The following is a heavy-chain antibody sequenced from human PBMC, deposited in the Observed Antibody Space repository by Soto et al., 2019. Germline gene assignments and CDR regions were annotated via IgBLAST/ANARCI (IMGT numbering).Heavy chain of an antibody. V-gene: IGHV3-15*01. Sequence: QLVESGGGFVKPGMSLRLTCAASGFTFSDAWMTWVRQAPGKGLERVGLIRSQGDGGTADYAPPVRGRFNISRDDAQNMVYLHMDNLQAEDTAVYYCITAPLRWGRGTLVTVSS. CDR1: GFTFSDAW. J-gene: IGHJ4*02. CDR2: IRSQGDGGTA. CDR3: ITAPLR.